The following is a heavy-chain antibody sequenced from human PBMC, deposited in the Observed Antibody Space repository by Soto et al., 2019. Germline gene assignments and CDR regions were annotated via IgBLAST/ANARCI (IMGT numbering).Heavy chain of an antibody. Sequence: SVKVTCKAPGYILSSNCMYWVRQAHGQGLQWMGIINPGGGRTAYAQKFQGRVTLTRDMSTSTVYMELTSLTYDDTAVYYCARDVSGPGATYVMDVWGQGTTVTVSS. CDR3: ARDVSGPGATYVMDV. D-gene: IGHD2-2*01. CDR1: GYILSSNC. V-gene: IGHV1-46*01. CDR2: INPGGGRT. J-gene: IGHJ6*02.